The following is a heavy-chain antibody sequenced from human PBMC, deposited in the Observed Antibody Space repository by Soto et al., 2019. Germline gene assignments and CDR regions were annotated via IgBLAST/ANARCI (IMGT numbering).Heavy chain of an antibody. CDR3: ARTPTYGDHYYYYYMDV. CDR1: GFTFSSYS. D-gene: IGHD4-17*01. J-gene: IGHJ6*03. Sequence: GGSLRLSCAASGFTFSSYSMNWVRQAPGKGLEWVSSISSSSSYIYYADSVKGRFTISRDNAKNSRYLQMNSLRAEDTAVYYCARTPTYGDHYYYYYMDVWGKGTTVTVSS. CDR2: ISSSSSYI. V-gene: IGHV3-21*01.